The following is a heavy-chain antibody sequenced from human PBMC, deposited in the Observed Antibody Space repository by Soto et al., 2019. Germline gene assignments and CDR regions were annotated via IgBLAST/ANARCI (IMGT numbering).Heavy chain of an antibody. J-gene: IGHJ6*03. CDR2: IYYSGST. V-gene: IGHV4-59*08. Sequence: SETLSLTCTVSGGSISSYYWSWIRQPPGKGLEWIGYIYYSGSTNYNPSLKSRVTISVDTSKNQFSLKLSSVTAADTAVYYCARHVKSQSRIYYYYMDVWGKGTTVTVSS. D-gene: IGHD2-2*01. CDR3: ARHVKSQSRIYYYYMDV. CDR1: GGSISSYY.